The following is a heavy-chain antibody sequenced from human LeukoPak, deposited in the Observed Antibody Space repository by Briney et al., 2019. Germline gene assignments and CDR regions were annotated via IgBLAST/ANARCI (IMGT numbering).Heavy chain of an antibody. J-gene: IGHJ4*02. CDR1: GYSFTNSW. D-gene: IGHD4-11*01. V-gene: IGHV5-51*01. CDR3: ARLQSYYFNY. CDR2: IYPGDSDT. Sequence: GEPLKISCKGFGYSFTNSWIGWVRQMPGKGLEWMGNIYPGDSDTRYSPSFQGQVSISADKSISTAYLQWSGLKASDTAMYYCARLQSYYFNYWGQGTLVTVSS.